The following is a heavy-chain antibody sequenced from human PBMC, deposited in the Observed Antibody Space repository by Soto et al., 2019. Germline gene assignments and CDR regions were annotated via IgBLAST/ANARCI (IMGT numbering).Heavy chain of an antibody. CDR3: VYLPCSGGSCYWFSFSGMDV. D-gene: IGHD2-15*01. Sequence: QITLKESGPTLVKPTQTLTLTCTFSGFSLSTSGVGVAWIRQPPGKALEWLALIYWDDDKRYRPSLESRLTITKDSAKNQVVLTMTNMDSVDSATYYFVYLPCSGGSCYWFSFSGMDVWGQGTTVTVSS. V-gene: IGHV2-5*02. CDR2: IYWDDDK. CDR1: GFSLSTSGVG. J-gene: IGHJ6*02.